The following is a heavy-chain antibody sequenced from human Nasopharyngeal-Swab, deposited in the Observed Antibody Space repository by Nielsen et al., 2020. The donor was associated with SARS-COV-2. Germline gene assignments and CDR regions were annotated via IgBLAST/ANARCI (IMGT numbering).Heavy chain of an antibody. CDR2: IYIDSGGST. D-gene: IGHD5-18*01. CDR1: GFTVSSNY. J-gene: IGHJ6*02. Sequence: GGSLRLSCAASGFTVSSNYMTWVRQAPGKGLEWVSVIYIDSGGSTYYADSVKGRFTISRDNSKNTLYLQMNSLRAEDTAVYYCARAKGYLPNYYYGMDVWGQGTTVTVSS. CDR3: ARAKGYLPNYYYGMDV. V-gene: IGHV3-53*01.